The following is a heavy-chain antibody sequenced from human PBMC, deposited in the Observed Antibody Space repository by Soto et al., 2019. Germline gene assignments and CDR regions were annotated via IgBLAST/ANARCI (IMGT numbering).Heavy chain of an antibody. CDR1: GGSISSGGYY. J-gene: IGHJ5*02. D-gene: IGHD2-15*01. Sequence: SETLSLTCTVSGGSISSGGYYWSWIRQHPGKGLEWIGYIYYSGSTYYNPSLKSRVTISVDTSKNQFSLKLSSVTAADTAVYYCARVIGYCSGGSCYSVVWFDPWGQGTLVTVSS. CDR2: IYYSGST. V-gene: IGHV4-31*03. CDR3: ARVIGYCSGGSCYSVVWFDP.